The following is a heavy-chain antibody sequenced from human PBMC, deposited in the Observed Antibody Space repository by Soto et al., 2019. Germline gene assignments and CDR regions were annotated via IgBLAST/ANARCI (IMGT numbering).Heavy chain of an antibody. CDR2: IIPIFGTA. CDR3: ARDQRIITSQNTPLGLYYYGMDV. CDR1: GGTFSSYA. V-gene: IGHV1-69*13. D-gene: IGHD3-16*01. J-gene: IGHJ6*02. Sequence: ASVKVSCKASGGTFSSYAISWVRQAPGQGLEWMGGIIPIFGTANYAQKFQGRVTITADESTSTAYMELSSLRSEDTAVYYCARDQRIITSQNTPLGLYYYGMDVWGQGTTVTVSS.